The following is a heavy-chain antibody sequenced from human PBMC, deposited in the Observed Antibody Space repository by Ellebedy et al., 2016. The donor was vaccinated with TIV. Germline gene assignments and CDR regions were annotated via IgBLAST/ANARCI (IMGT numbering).Heavy chain of an antibody. CDR3: AILAAGAYFDY. CDR1: GGTFSSYA. D-gene: IGHD6-13*01. Sequence: SVKVSCXASGGTFSSYAISWVRQAPGQGLEWMGGIIPIFGTANYAQKFQGRVTITADKSTSTAYMELSSLRSEDTAVYYCAILAAGAYFDYWGQGTLVTVSS. J-gene: IGHJ4*02. CDR2: IIPIFGTA. V-gene: IGHV1-69*06.